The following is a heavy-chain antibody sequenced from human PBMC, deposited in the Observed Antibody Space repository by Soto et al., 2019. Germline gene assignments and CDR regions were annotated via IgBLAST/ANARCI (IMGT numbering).Heavy chain of an antibody. J-gene: IGHJ4*02. Sequence: QVQLVQSGAEVKKPGASVKVSCKASGYTFTSYGISWVRQAPGQGLEWMGWISAYNGNTKYAQKLQGRVTMTTDTSTRTANMEPRSLRPDETAVDYGARDLGGSYYAPVDYWGQGALVTVSS. CDR2: ISAYNGNT. CDR1: GYTFTSYG. CDR3: ARDLGGSYYAPVDY. V-gene: IGHV1-18*01. D-gene: IGHD1-26*01.